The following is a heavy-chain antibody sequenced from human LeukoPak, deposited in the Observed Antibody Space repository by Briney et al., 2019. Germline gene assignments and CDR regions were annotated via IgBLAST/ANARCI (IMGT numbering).Heavy chain of an antibody. V-gene: IGHV4-39*01. CDR1: GGSISSSSYY. Sequence: SETLSLTCTVSGGSISSSSYYWGWIRQPPGKGLEWIGSIYYSGSTYYNPSLKSRVTISVDTSKNQFSLNLSSVTAADTAVYYCARPDSRGWYSPSDYWGQGTLVTVSS. J-gene: IGHJ4*02. CDR3: ARPDSRGWYSPSDY. CDR2: IYYSGST. D-gene: IGHD6-19*01.